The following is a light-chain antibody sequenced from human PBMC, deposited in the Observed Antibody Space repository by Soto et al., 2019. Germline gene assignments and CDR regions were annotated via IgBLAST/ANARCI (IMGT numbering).Light chain of an antibody. J-gene: IGLJ3*02. CDR2: DNN. CDR3: GTWDDSLRTWV. V-gene: IGLV1-51*01. Sequence: QSVLTQPPSVSAAPGQKVTISCSGGSSNIGKNYVSRYQQLPGGAPKLLIYDNNKRPSVISDRFSGSKSGTSATLGITGLQTGYEADFYCGTWDDSLRTWVFGGGTKLTVL. CDR1: SSNIGKNY.